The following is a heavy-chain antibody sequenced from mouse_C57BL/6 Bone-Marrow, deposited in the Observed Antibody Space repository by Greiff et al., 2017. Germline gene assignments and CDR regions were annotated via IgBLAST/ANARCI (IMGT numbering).Heavy chain of an antibody. CDR2: IDPSDSYT. V-gene: IGHV1-69*01. CDR3: ASDYYGSSYAY. J-gene: IGHJ3*01. CDR1: GYTFTSYW. Sequence: QVQLQQPGAELVMPGASVKLSCKASGYTFTSYWMHWVKQRPGQGLEWIGEIDPSDSYTNYNQKFKGKSTLTVDKSSSTAYMQLSSLTSEDSAVYYCASDYYGSSYAYWGQGTLVTVSA. D-gene: IGHD1-1*01.